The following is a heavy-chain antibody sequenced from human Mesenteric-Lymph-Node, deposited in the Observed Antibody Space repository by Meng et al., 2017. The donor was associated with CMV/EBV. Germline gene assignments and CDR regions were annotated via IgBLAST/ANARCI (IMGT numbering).Heavy chain of an antibody. Sequence: SETLSLTCAVYGGSFSGYYWSWIRQPPGKGLEWIGEINHSGSTNYNPSLKSRVTISVDTSKNQFSLKLSSVTAADTAVYYCARDLWRPGDYFDYWGQGTLVTVSS. V-gene: IGHV4-34*01. J-gene: IGHJ4*02. CDR2: INHSGST. CDR1: GGSFSGYY. D-gene: IGHD2-21*01. CDR3: ARDLWRPGDYFDY.